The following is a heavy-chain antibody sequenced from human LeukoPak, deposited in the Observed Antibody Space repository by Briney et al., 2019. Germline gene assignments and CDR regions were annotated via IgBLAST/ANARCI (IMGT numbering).Heavy chain of an antibody. D-gene: IGHD2-21*02. Sequence: GASVKVSCKASGYTFTSYYMHWGRQAPGQGLEWMGIINPSGGSTSYAQKFQGRVTMTRDTSTSTVYMELSSLRSEDTAGYYCARVCGGGCQHSEYWGQGTLVTVSS. CDR1: GYTFTSYY. V-gene: IGHV1-46*01. CDR2: INPSGGST. CDR3: ARVCGGGCQHSEY. J-gene: IGHJ4*02.